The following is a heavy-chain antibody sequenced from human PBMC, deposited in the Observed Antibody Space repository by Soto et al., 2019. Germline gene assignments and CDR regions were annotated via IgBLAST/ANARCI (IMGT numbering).Heavy chain of an antibody. J-gene: IGHJ5*02. D-gene: IGHD2-15*01. CDR2: IYYSGST. Sequence: KTSETLSLTCTVSGGSISSGGYYWSWIRQHPGKGLEWIGYIYYSGSTYYNPSLKSRVTISVDTSKNQFSLKLSSVTAADTAVYYCARRQSSPWFDPWGQGTLVTVSS. V-gene: IGHV4-31*03. CDR3: ARRQSSPWFDP. CDR1: GGSISSGGYY.